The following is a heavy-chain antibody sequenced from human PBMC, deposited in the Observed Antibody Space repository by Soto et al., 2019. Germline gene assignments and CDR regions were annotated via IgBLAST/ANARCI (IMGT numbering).Heavy chain of an antibody. V-gene: IGHV1-3*01. D-gene: IGHD4-17*01. Sequence: ASVKASCKASGYTFASYAMHWVRQAPGQRLAWMGWINAGNGNTKYSQKFQGRVTITRDTSASTAYMELSSLRSEDTAVYYCARAKDYGDYDYWGQGTLVTVSS. J-gene: IGHJ4*02. CDR1: GYTFASYA. CDR3: ARAKDYGDYDY. CDR2: INAGNGNT.